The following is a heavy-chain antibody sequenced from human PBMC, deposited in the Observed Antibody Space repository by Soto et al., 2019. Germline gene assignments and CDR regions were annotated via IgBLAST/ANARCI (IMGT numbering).Heavy chain of an antibody. CDR3: ARSRSSAMVTSDY. CDR1: GYSFPDYG. J-gene: IGHJ4*02. D-gene: IGHD2-2*01. V-gene: IGHV1-18*03. Sequence: QVQLVQSGTEVKKPGASVKVSCKTSGYSFPDYGVTWVRQAPGEGLQWMGWSAAYNDDTDYAQDFQGRVTMTTDTSTSTAYMELRSLRSDDMAVYFCARSRSSAMVTSDYWGQGTLVTVSS. CDR2: SAAYNDDT.